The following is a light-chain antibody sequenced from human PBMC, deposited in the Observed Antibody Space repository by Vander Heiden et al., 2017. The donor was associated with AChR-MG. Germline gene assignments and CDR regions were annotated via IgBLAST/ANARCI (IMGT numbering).Light chain of an antibody. CDR3: SSYTTTHTRV. CDR1: SRDWRAYNF. Sequence: QSALTQPASVSGSPGQSITISCMGTSRDWRAYNFVSWYHPHPANAPKVVIHDVINRPSAVSYRFSGSKSGNTASLTISGLQVEDEADYYCSSYTTTHTRVFGGGTKLTVL. V-gene: IGLV2-14*01. J-gene: IGLJ2*01. CDR2: DVI.